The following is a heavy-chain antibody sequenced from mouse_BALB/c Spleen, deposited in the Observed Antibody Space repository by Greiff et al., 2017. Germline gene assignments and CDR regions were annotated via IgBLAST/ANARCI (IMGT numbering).Heavy chain of an antibody. CDR3: ARDQGDYGSSYVAMDY. D-gene: IGHD1-1*01. CDR1: GFTFSDYY. Sequence: EVKLMESGGGLVKPGGSLKLSCAASGFTFSDYYMYWVRQTPEKRLEWVATISDGGSYTYYPDSVKGRFTISRDNAKNNLYLQMSSLKSEDTAMYYCARDQGDYGSSYVAMDYWGQGTSVTVSS. J-gene: IGHJ4*01. V-gene: IGHV5-4*02. CDR2: ISDGGSYT.